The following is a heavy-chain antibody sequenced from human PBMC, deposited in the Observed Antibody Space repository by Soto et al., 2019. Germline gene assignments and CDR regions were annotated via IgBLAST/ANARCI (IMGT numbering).Heavy chain of an antibody. J-gene: IGHJ4*02. V-gene: IGHV2-5*02. CDR2: IYWDDDK. Sequence: QITLKESGPTLVKPTQTLTLTCTFSGFSLSTSGVGVGWIRQPPGKALEWLALIYWDDDKRYSPSLKSRLTITKDTSKNQVVLTMTNMDPVDTATYYCAHRRPGVIAADYFDYWGQGTLVTVSS. CDR3: AHRRPGVIAADYFDY. CDR1: GFSLSTSGVG. D-gene: IGHD6-13*01.